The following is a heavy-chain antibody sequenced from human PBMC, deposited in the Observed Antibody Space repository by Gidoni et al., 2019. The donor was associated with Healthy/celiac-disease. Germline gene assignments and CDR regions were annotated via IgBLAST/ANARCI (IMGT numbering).Heavy chain of an antibody. J-gene: IGHJ4*02. CDR2: ILYDGSNK. D-gene: IGHD3-22*01. CDR3: ARDYFYYDSGGFDY. Sequence: QVQLVESGGGVVQPGRSLRLSCAAAGCTFSSYGMHWVRQAPGKGLEWVAVILYDGSNKYYADSVKGRFTISRDNSKNTLYLQMNSLRAEDTAVYYCARDYFYYDSGGFDYWGQGTLVTVSS. CDR1: GCTFSSYG. V-gene: IGHV3-33*01.